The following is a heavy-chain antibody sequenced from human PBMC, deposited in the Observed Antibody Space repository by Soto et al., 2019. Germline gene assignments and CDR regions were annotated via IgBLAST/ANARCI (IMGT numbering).Heavy chain of an antibody. J-gene: IGHJ6*02. CDR1: EDTFSSYS. CDR3: AKSHCSNGGGYTMFRSGMDV. D-gene: IGHD2-8*01. V-gene: IGHV3-23*01. Sequence: LTLSCTAAEDTFSSYSMSWVRPTPGKGLEWVSGISSSGATTYYTDSVKCRLTISRYNSKNTLYLQMNSLRAEDTAVYYCAKSHCSNGGGYTMFRSGMDVWGQGTTVPVSS. CDR2: ISSSGATT.